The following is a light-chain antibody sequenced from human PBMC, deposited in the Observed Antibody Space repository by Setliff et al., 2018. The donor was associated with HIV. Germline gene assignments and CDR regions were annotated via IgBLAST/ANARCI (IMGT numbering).Light chain of an antibody. V-gene: IGLV2-14*01. Sequence: QSALTQPASVSGSPGQSITISCTGTSSDVGGYNYVSWFQQHPGKAPKLLIYEVSNRPSGVSYRFSGSKSGNTASLTISGLQAEDEAHYYCISFTNTYALDVFGTGTKVTVL. CDR3: ISFTNTYALDV. J-gene: IGLJ1*01. CDR1: SSDVGGYNY. CDR2: EVS.